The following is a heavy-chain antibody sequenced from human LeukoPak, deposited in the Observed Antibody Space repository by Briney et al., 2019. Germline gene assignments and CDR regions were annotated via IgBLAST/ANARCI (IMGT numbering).Heavy chain of an antibody. CDR1: GGTFSSYA. CDR3: ASGRPQYQLLLLSYYYYYMDV. CDR2: IIPILGIA. V-gene: IGHV1-69*04. J-gene: IGHJ6*03. Sequence: GASVKVSCRASGGTFSSYAISWVRQAPGQGLEWMGRIIPILGIANYAQKFQGRVTMTRDMSTSTVYMELSSLRSEDTAVYYCASGRPQYQLLLLSYYYYYMDVWGKGTTVTVSS. D-gene: IGHD2-2*01.